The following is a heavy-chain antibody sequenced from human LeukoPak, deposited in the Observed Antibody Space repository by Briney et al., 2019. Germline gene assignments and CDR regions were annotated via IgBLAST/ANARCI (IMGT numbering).Heavy chain of an antibody. CDR2: IYPGDSDT. CDR1: GYSFTNYW. Sequence: GASLKISCQGSGYSFTNYWIGWVRQLPGKGLEWMGIIYPGDSDTKYSPSFQGQVTISADKSINTAYLQWSSLKASDTAMYYCAREGEYSSSPHNWFDPWGQGTLVTVSS. D-gene: IGHD6-6*01. J-gene: IGHJ5*02. V-gene: IGHV5-51*01. CDR3: AREGEYSSSPHNWFDP.